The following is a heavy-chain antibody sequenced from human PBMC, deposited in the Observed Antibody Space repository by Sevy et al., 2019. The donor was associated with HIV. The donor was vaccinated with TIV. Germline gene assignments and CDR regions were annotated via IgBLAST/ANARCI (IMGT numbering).Heavy chain of an antibody. D-gene: IGHD3-22*01. J-gene: IGHJ5*02. V-gene: IGHV4-59*01. CDR1: GGSIISYY. CDR3: ARTYYYDSSGQDWFDP. Sequence: SETLSLTCTVSGGSIISYYWSWIRQPPGKGLEWIGYIYYSGSTNYNPSLKSRVTISVDTSKNQFSLKLSSVTAADTAVYYCARTYYYDSSGQDWFDPWGQGTLVTVSS. CDR2: IYYSGST.